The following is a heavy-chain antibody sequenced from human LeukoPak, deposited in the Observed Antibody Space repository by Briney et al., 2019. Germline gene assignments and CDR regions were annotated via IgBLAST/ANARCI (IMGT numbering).Heavy chain of an antibody. CDR2: IIPIFGIA. D-gene: IGHD2/OR15-2a*01. V-gene: IGHV1-69*04. CDR1: GFTFSSYA. CDR3: ARDKNSNSYYYYGMDV. J-gene: IGHJ6*02. Sequence: GGSLRLSCAASGFTFSSYAMSWVRQAPGQGLEWMGRIIPIFGIANYAQKFQGRVTITADKSTSTAYMELSSLRSEDTAVYYCARDKNSNSYYYYGMDVWGQGTTVTVSS.